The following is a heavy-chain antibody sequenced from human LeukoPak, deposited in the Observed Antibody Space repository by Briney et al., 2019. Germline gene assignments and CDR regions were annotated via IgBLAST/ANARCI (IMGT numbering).Heavy chain of an antibody. J-gene: IGHJ5*02. CDR2: FDPEDGET. Sequence: ASEKVSCKVSGYTLTELSMHWVRQAPGKGLEWMGGFDPEDGETIYAQKFQGRVTMTEDTSTTTAYMELRSLRSDDTAVYYCARDGRHRYYYDSSGFYGGWFDPWGQGTLVTVS. CDR3: ARDGRHRYYYDSSGFYGGWFDP. V-gene: IGHV1-24*01. CDR1: GYTLTELS. D-gene: IGHD3-22*01.